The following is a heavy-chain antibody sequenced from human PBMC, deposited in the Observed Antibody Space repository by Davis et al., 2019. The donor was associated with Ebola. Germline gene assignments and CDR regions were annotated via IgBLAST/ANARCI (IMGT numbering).Heavy chain of an antibody. Sequence: MPSETLSLTCTVSGGSISSYYWSWIRQPPGKGLEWIGEINHSGSTNYNPSLKSRVTISVDTSKNQFSLKLSSVTAADTAVYYCARLIRYYYDSSGYYSSCYFDYWGQGTLVTVSS. J-gene: IGHJ4*02. CDR2: INHSGST. CDR3: ARLIRYYYDSSGYYSSCYFDY. CDR1: GGSISSYY. V-gene: IGHV4-34*01. D-gene: IGHD3-22*01.